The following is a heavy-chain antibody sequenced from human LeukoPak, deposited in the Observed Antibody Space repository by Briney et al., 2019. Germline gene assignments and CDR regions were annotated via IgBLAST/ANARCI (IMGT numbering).Heavy chain of an antibody. Sequence: GGSLRLSCAASGFTFSSYGMHWVRQAPGKGLEWVSFIRFDGSNKYYADSVKGRFTISRDNSKNTLYLQMNSLRAEDTALYYCAKRSTRERDFDYWGQGTLVSVSS. CDR3: AKRSTRERDFDY. CDR2: IRFDGSNK. J-gene: IGHJ4*02. V-gene: IGHV3-30*02. CDR1: GFTFSSYG. D-gene: IGHD2-2*01.